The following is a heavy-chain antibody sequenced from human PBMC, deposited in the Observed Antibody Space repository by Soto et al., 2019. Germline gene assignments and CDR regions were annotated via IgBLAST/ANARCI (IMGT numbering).Heavy chain of an antibody. D-gene: IGHD6-13*01. CDR3: ARSAAAAGTGYSYQYYGMDV. Sequence: QVQLVQSGAEVKKPGASVKVSCQASGYTFTDYYMHWVRQAPGQGLEWMGWINPNSGGTNYAQKLQHWPTMTRVTSISTAYMELSMLRSDDTAVYYCARSAAAAGTGYSYQYYGMDVWGQGTTVTVSS. CDR1: GYTFTDYY. CDR2: INPNSGGT. J-gene: IGHJ6*02. V-gene: IGHV1-2*04.